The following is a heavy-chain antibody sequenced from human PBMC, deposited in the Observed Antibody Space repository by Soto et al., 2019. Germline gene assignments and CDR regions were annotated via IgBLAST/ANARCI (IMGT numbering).Heavy chain of an antibody. D-gene: IGHD4-17*01. J-gene: IGHJ5*02. CDR1: GFTFIRSA. CDR2: IVVASGNT. Sequence: QMQLVQSGPEVRKPGTSVKVSCKASGFTFIRSAVQWVRQARGQRLEWVGWIVVASGNTNYAQKFQDRVTITRDMSTSTAYMDLRSLRSEDTAIYYCAKGLTTVVMCWFDPWGQGTLVTVSS. CDR3: AKGLTTVVMCWFDP. V-gene: IGHV1-58*01.